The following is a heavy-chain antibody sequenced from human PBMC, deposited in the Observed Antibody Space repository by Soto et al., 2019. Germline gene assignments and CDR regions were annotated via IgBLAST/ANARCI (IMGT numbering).Heavy chain of an antibody. CDR3: CRGGSGWSNWFDP. CDR1: GYTFNNFY. D-gene: IGHD6-19*01. Sequence: GASVKVSCKTSGYTFNNFYIHWVRQAPGQGLEWMGLINPSGGGTRYAQKLQDRVTVTRDTSTSTVYMELSSLRSDDTAVYYCCRGGSGWSNWFDPWG. J-gene: IGHJ5*02. CDR2: INPSGGGT. V-gene: IGHV1-46*02.